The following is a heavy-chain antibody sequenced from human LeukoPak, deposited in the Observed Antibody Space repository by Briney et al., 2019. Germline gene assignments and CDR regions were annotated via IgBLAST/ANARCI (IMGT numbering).Heavy chain of an antibody. CDR1: GDSISSYY. CDR3: ASAALLSGTYFDY. J-gene: IGHJ4*02. D-gene: IGHD3-10*01. V-gene: IGHV4-59*01. Sequence: NSSETLSLTCTVSGDSISSYYWSWIRQPPGKGLEWIGYIYYSGSTNYNPSLKSRVTISVDTSKNQFSLKLSSVTAADTAVYYCASAALLSGTYFDYWGQGTLVTVSS. CDR2: IYYSGST.